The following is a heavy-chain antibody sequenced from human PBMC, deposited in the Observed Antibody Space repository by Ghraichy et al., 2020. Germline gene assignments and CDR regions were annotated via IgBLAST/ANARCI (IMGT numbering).Heavy chain of an antibody. CDR1: GFTVSSNY. J-gene: IGHJ4*02. Sequence: GGSLRLSCAASGFTVSSNYMSWVRQAPGKGLEWVSVIYSGGSTYYADSVKGRFTISRDNSKNTLYLQMNSLRAEDTAVYYCARDLGYSSGWSYFDYWGQGTLVTVSS. CDR2: IYSGGST. CDR3: ARDLGYSSGWSYFDY. V-gene: IGHV3-53*01. D-gene: IGHD6-19*01.